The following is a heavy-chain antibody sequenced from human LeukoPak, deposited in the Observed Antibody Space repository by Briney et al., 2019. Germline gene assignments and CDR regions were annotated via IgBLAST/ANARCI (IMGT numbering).Heavy chain of an antibody. CDR3: ARTYYYDSSGYQQPYYFDY. D-gene: IGHD3-22*01. CDR2: IIPILGIA. V-gene: IGHV1-69*04. CDR1: GGTFSSYA. J-gene: IGHJ4*02. Sequence: RASVKVSCKASGGTFSSYAISWVRQAPGQGLEWMGRIIPILGIANYAQKFQGRVTITADKSTSTAYMGLSSLRSEDTAVYYCARTYYYDSSGYQQPYYFDYWGQGTLVTVSS.